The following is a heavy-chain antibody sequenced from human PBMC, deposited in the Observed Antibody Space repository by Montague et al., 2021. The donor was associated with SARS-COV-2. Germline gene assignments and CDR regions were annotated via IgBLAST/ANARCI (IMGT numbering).Heavy chain of an antibody. CDR3: ARVARYCTNGVCQTYYYYGLDV. V-gene: IGHV4-59*01. CDR1: GGSINYYY. J-gene: IGHJ6*02. CDR2: MYYSGST. D-gene: IGHD2-8*01. Sequence: SETLSLTCIVSGGSINYYYWRWIRQSPGKGLEWIGYMYYSGSTNXNPSLKSRVTMSIDRSKNQFSLKLRSVTAADTAVYYCARVARYCTNGVCQTYYYYGLDVWGQGTTVTVSS.